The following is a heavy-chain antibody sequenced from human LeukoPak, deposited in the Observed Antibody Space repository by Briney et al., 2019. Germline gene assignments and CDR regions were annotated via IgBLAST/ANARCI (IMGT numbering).Heavy chain of an antibody. Sequence: QPGGSLRLSCVASGFMFSAYGMHWVRQAPGKGLEWVAFISSDGSHKNYADSVKGRFTMSRDNSKNTLYLEMNSLRSEDTAVYYCAKDGDCGGGGCFPNNFNYWGQGTLVTVSS. V-gene: IGHV3-30*18. CDR1: GFMFSAYG. J-gene: IGHJ4*02. D-gene: IGHD2-15*01. CDR2: ISSDGSHK. CDR3: AKDGDCGGGGCFPNNFNY.